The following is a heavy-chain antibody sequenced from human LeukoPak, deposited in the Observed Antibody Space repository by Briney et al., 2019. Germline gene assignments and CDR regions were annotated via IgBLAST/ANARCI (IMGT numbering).Heavy chain of an antibody. Sequence: SETLSLTCTVSGGSISSYYWSWLRQPPGKGLEWIGYIYYSGSTNYNPSLESRVTISVDTSKNQFSLKLSSVTAADTAVYYCARDKTSNTAMVAGAFDIWGQGTMVTVSS. J-gene: IGHJ3*02. CDR2: IYYSGST. CDR1: GGSISSYY. D-gene: IGHD5-18*01. CDR3: ARDKTSNTAMVAGAFDI. V-gene: IGHV4-59*01.